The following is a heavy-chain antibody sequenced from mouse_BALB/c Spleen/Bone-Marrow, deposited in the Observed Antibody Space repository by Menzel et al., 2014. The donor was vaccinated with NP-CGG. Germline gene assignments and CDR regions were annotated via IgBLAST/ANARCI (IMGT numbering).Heavy chain of an antibody. CDR2: ILPGSGNI. J-gene: IGHJ4*01. Sequence: VQLQQSGAELMKPGASVKISCKATGYTFSSYWIEWVKQRPGHGLEWIGEILPGSGNIYFNENFKGRATFTADTSSTTAYMQLSSLTSEDSAVYYCARGDWDFAMDYWGQGTSVTVSS. V-gene: IGHV1-9*01. D-gene: IGHD4-1*01. CDR3: ARGDWDFAMDY. CDR1: GYTFSSYW.